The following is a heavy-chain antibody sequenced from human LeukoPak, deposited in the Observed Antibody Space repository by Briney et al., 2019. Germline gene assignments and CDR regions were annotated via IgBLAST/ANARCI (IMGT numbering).Heavy chain of an antibody. J-gene: IGHJ4*02. V-gene: IGHV3-23*01. CDR2: ISGSGGST. Sequence: GGSLRLSCAASGFTFSSYAMSWVRQAPGKGLEWVSAISGSGGSTYYADSVEGRFTISRDNSKNTLYLQMNSLRAEDTAVYYCAPHPSSGYYAYWGQGTLVTVSS. D-gene: IGHD3-22*01. CDR3: APHPSSGYYAY. CDR1: GFTFSSYA.